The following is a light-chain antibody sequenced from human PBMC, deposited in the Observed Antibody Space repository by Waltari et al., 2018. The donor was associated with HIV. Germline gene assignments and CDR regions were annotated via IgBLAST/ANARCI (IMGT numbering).Light chain of an antibody. CDR2: WAS. CDR1: HSVLYSSGNKNY. J-gene: IGKJ2*01. Sequence: DIVMTQSPDPLAVSLGERATTNCRSSHSVLYSSGNKNYLAWYQQKPGQPPKLLIYWASTRESGVPDRFSGSGSGTDFTLTISSLQAEDVAVYYCQQYYNTPQTFGQGTKLEIK. CDR3: QQYYNTPQT. V-gene: IGKV4-1*01.